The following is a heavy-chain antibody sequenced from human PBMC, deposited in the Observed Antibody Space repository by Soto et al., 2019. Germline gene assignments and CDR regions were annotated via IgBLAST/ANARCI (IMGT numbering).Heavy chain of an antibody. CDR1: GGTFSSDA. V-gene: IGHV1-69*13. CDR3: ARASGYVSGWYHDY. CDR2: LIPILGTT. J-gene: IGHJ4*02. D-gene: IGHD6-19*01. Sequence: GASVKVSCKASGGTFSSDAVSWVRQAPGQGLEWMGGLIPILGTTHYAQKFQGRVTMTADESTNTAYMELSSLRSDDTAVYYCARASGYVSGWYHDYWGQGTRVTVSS.